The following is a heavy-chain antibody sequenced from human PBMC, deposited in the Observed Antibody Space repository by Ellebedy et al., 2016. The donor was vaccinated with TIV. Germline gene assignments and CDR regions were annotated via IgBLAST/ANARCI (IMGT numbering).Heavy chain of an antibody. CDR2: IWYDGSNK. V-gene: IGHV3-33*01. J-gene: IGHJ5*02. Sequence: PGGSLRLSCAASGFTFNNYGMHWVRQAPGKGLEWVAVIWYDGSNKYYADSVKGRFTISRDNSKNTLYLQMNSLRAEDTAVYYCARGMGEAMFNWFDLWGQGTLVTVSS. CDR3: ARGMGEAMFNWFDL. D-gene: IGHD3-10*02. CDR1: GFTFNNYG.